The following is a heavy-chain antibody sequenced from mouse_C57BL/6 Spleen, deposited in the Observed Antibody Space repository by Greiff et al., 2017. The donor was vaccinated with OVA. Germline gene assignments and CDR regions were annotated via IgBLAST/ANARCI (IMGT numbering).Heavy chain of an antibody. CDR3: ARNWEGLYGY. D-gene: IGHD4-1*01. V-gene: IGHV14-2*01. CDR2: IDPEDGAT. J-gene: IGHJ4*01. CDR1: GFNIKDYY. Sequence: VQLQQSGAELVKPGASVKLSCTASGFNIKDYYMHWVKQRTEQGLEWIGRIDPEDGATKYDPKFQGKATITADTSSNTAYLQLSSLTSEDTAVYYCARNWEGLYGYWGQGTSVTVSS.